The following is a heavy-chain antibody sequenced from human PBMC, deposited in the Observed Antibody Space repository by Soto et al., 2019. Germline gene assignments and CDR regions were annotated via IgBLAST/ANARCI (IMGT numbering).Heavy chain of an antibody. V-gene: IGHV1-69*08. Sequence: QVQLVQSGAEVKKPGSSVKVSCKASGGTFSPYTINWVRQAPGQGPEWMGRIIPFHGVTNYAQKFQARVTITADKSTSTAYMELSCLRFEDTAMYYCTRDWEITVSTWSFGGFWGRGTLVTVSS. CDR2: IIPFHGVT. CDR3: TRDWEITVSTWSFGGF. J-gene: IGHJ4*02. D-gene: IGHD3-10*01. CDR1: GGTFSPYT.